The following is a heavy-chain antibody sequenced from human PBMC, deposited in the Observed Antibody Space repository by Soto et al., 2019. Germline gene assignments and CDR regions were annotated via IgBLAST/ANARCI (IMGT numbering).Heavy chain of an antibody. D-gene: IGHD2-15*01. J-gene: IGHJ4*02. CDR2: INPSGGST. Sequence: QVQLVQSGSEVKKPGASVKISCKASGYTFTSYDMQWVRQAPGQGLEWMGIINPSGGSTSYPQRFQGRVTMTSDTSTSTVYMELSSLRSEDTAVYYCARNRGFCSAGTCYMFDYWGQGTLVTVSS. CDR3: ARNRGFCSAGTCYMFDY. CDR1: GYTFTSYD. V-gene: IGHV1-46*01.